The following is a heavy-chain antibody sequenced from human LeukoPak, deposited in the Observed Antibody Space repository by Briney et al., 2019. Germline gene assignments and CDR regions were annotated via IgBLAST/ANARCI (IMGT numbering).Heavy chain of an antibody. CDR1: GFPFSSYG. J-gene: IGHJ4*02. D-gene: IGHD2-2*01. CDR2: IRPDGDNK. Sequence: GGSLRLSCAPPGFPFSSYGMHWAPQAPARGLGGVAFIRPDGDNKYYADSVKGRFTISRDNSKNTLYLQMNSLRAEDTAVYYCARLKLLWSNYFDYWGQGTLVTVSS. CDR3: ARLKLLWSNYFDY. V-gene: IGHV3-30*02.